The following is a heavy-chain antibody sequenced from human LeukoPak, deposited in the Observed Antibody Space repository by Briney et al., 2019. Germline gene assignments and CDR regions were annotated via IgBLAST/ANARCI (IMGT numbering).Heavy chain of an antibody. CDR2: ISSSSSYI. Sequence: GGSLRLSCAASDFTFSSYSMNWVRQAPGKRLEWVSSISSSSSYIYYADSVKGRFTISRDNAKNSLYLQMNSLRAEDTAVYYCARDWVVVTANYGMDVWGQGTTVTVSS. CDR3: ARDWVVVTANYGMDV. J-gene: IGHJ6*02. CDR1: DFTFSSYS. D-gene: IGHD2-21*02. V-gene: IGHV3-21*01.